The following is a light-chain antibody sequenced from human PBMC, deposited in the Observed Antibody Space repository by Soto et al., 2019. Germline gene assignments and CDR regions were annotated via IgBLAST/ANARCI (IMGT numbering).Light chain of an antibody. J-gene: IGKJ1*01. CDR1: QGISSY. CDR3: QQYYSPRRKT. V-gene: IGKV1-8*01. CDR2: AAS. Sequence: AIRMTQSPSSFSASTGDRVTITCRASQGISSYLAWYQQKPGKAPKLLIYAASTLQSGVPSRFSGSGSGTDFTLTISCLQSEDFATYYCQQYYSPRRKTFGQGTKVEIK.